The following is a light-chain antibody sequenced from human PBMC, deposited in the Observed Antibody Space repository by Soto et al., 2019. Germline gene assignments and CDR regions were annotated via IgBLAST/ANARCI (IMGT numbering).Light chain of an antibody. CDR1: QSISYW. CDR2: AAS. V-gene: IGKV1-39*01. Sequence: DIQMTHSPSTLSASVGDRVTITCRASQSISYWLAWYQQKPGKAPKLLIYAASSLQSGVPSRFSGSGSGTDFTLTISSLQPEDFATYYCQQSYSTLTFGGGTKVDI. CDR3: QQSYSTLT. J-gene: IGKJ4*01.